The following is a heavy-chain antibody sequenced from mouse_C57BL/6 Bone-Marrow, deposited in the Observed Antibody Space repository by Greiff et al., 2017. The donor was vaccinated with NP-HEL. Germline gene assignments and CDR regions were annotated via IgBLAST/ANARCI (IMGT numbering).Heavy chain of an antibody. V-gene: IGHV14-2*01. CDR1: GFNIKDYY. CDR3: AREGSSCVFYWYFYV. J-gene: IGHJ1*03. D-gene: IGHD1-1*01. Sequence: VQLQQSGAELVQPGASVKLSCTASGFNIKDYYMHWVKQRTEKGLEWIGRIDPEDGDTTSAPKFQGKATITADTASNAAILSLISLTSEDTAVYYCAREGSSCVFYWYFYVGGTGTRVTVSA. CDR2: IDPEDGDT.